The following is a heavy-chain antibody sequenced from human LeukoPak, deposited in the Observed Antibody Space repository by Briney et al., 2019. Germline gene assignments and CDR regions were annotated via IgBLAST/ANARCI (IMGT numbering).Heavy chain of an antibody. D-gene: IGHD2-2*01. CDR3: ARAPRDRGYCGATSCFEYMGV. CDR2: IHNSGDT. Sequence: SETLSLTCTISGGSISDYYWGWIRQPPGKGLEWIGYIHNSGDTDYNPSLKSRVTISLDTSKNDFSLKLSSVTAADTAVYYCARAPRDRGYCGATSCFEYMGVWGRGTTVTISS. V-gene: IGHV4-59*01. CDR1: GGSISDYY. J-gene: IGHJ6*03.